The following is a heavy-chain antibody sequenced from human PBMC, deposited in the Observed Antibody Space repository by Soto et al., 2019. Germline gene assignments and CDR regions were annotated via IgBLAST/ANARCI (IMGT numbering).Heavy chain of an antibody. Sequence: SETLSLTCAVHGGSFSGYYWSWIRQPPGKGLEWIGEINHIGSTNYNPSLKSRVTISVDTSKNQFSLKLSSVTAADTAVYYCARGGTDYGDYEPYYYYGMDVWGQGTTVTVSS. D-gene: IGHD4-17*01. CDR2: INHIGST. V-gene: IGHV4-34*01. CDR3: ARGGTDYGDYEPYYYYGMDV. J-gene: IGHJ6*02. CDR1: GGSFSGYY.